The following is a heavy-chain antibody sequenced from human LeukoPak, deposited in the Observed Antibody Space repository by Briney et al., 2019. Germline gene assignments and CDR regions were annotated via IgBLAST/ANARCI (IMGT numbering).Heavy chain of an antibody. CDR2: ISDTGGST. Sequence: PGGSLRLSCAASGLTFSRYAMTWVRQAPGKGLEWVSDISDTGGSTYYADSVRGRFTISRDNSKNTLYLQMNSLGAEDTAVYFCAKQHDFLRIFDIWGQGTMVTVSS. CDR1: GLTFSRYA. CDR3: AKQHDFLRIFDI. D-gene: IGHD2-21*02. V-gene: IGHV3-23*01. J-gene: IGHJ3*02.